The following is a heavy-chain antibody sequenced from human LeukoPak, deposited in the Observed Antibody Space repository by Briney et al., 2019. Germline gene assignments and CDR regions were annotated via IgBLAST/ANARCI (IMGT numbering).Heavy chain of an antibody. J-gene: IGHJ4*02. Sequence: SVEVSCKASGGTFSSYAIRWVRQAPGQGLEWMGRIIPILGIANYAQKFQGRVTITADKSTSTAYMELSSLRSEDTAVYYCARDLPYYDYVWGSYRSDYFDYWGQGTLVTVSS. CDR2: IIPILGIA. CDR3: ARDLPYYDYVWGSYRSDYFDY. CDR1: GGTFSSYA. V-gene: IGHV1-69*04. D-gene: IGHD3-16*02.